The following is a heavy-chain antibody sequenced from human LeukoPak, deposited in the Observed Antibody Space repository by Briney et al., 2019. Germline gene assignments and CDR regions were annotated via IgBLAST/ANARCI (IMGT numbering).Heavy chain of an antibody. V-gene: IGHV3-30*02. J-gene: IGHJ4*02. CDR3: AKDHLNYYDSRDFDY. D-gene: IGHD3-22*01. Sequence: GGSLRLSCAASGFTFSSYGMHWVRQAPGKGLEWVAFIRYDGSNKYYADSVKGRFTIPRDNSKNTLYLQMNSLRAEDTAVYYCAKDHLNYYDSRDFDYWGQGTLVTVSS. CDR2: IRYDGSNK. CDR1: GFTFSSYG.